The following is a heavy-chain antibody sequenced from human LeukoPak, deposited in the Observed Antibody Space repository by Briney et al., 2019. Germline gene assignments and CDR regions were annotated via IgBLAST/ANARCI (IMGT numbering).Heavy chain of an antibody. CDR1: GGSISSYY. J-gene: IGHJ4*02. Sequence: SETLSLTCTVSGGSISSYYWSWIRQPPGKGLEWIGYIYYSGSTNYNPSLKSRVTISVDTSKNQFSLKLSSVTAADTAVYYCATWPPTVAGREYWGQGTLVTVSS. CDR2: IYYSGST. CDR3: ATWPPTVAGREY. V-gene: IGHV4-59*12. D-gene: IGHD6-19*01.